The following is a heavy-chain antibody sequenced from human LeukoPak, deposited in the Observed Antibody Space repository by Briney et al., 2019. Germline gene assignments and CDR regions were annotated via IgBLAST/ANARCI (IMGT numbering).Heavy chain of an antibody. CDR1: GFTFSGYE. Sequence: PGGSLRLSCAASGFTFSGYEMNWVRQAPGKGLEWVSYISSSGSTIHYADSVKGRFTISRDYAKNSLFLQRNSLRAEDTAVYYCARDDDYYDSSGYFDYWGQGTLVTVSS. V-gene: IGHV3-48*03. J-gene: IGHJ4*02. D-gene: IGHD3-22*01. CDR3: ARDDDYYDSSGYFDY. CDR2: ISSSGSTI.